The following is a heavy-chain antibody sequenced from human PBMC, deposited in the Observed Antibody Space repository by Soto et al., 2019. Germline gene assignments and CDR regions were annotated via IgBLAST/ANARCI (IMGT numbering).Heavy chain of an antibody. J-gene: IGHJ4*01. CDR2: MSAYNGDT. CDR3: ARDERTTMFGSEY. D-gene: IGHD3-10*02. V-gene: IGHV1-18*01. CDR1: GYTFRAYG. Sequence: QVQLVQAGAAVMRPGASVKVSCQASGYTFRAYGFNWVRQARGQGLERLGWMSAYNGDTNYAQKFQYKDTINTETSTNTAFGEVKSHSSDDTAVYDCARDERTTMFGSEYWGDGTLLSV.